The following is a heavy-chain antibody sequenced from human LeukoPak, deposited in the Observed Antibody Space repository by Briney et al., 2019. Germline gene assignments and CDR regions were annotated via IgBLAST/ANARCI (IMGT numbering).Heavy chain of an antibody. V-gene: IGHV3-74*01. D-gene: IGHD1-20*01. CDR1: GFTFSNYM. J-gene: IGHJ4*02. Sequence: GGSLRLSCAASGFTFSNYMMRWVRQAPGRGLVWVSRIKSDGITITYADSVKGRFTISRDNAKNTLYLQMNSLRAEDTAVYYCLRDLNWSLDQWGQGTLVTVSS. CDR3: LRDLNWSLDQ. CDR2: IKSDGITI.